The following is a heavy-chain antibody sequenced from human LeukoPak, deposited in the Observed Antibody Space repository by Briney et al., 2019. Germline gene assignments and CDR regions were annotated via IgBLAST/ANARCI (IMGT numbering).Heavy chain of an antibody. CDR1: GFTFSSYN. Sequence: KPGGSLRLSCAASGFTFSSYNFNWVRQAPGKGLEWVSSISSSGSFIYYANSVKGRFTISRDNAKNSLYLQMNSLRAEDTAVYYCARESSGLFDYWGQGTLVTVSS. CDR3: ARESSGLFDY. CDR2: ISSSGSFI. D-gene: IGHD3-22*01. J-gene: IGHJ4*02. V-gene: IGHV3-21*01.